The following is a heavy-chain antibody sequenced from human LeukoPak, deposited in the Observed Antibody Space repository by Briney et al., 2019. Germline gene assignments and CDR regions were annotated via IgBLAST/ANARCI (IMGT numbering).Heavy chain of an antibody. J-gene: IGHJ5*02. CDR3: AREGDCSGGSCYSRALDWFDP. V-gene: IGHV4-38-2*02. CDR1: GYSISSGYY. CDR2: IYHSGST. Sequence: SETLSLTCAVSGYSISSGYYWGWIRPPPGRGLEWIGSIYHSGSTYYNPSLKSRVTISVDTSKNQFSLKLSSVTAADTAVYYCAREGDCSGGSCYSRALDWFDPWGQGTLVTVSS. D-gene: IGHD2-15*01.